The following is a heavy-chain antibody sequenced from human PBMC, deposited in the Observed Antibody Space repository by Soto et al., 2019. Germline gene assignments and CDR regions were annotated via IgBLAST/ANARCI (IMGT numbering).Heavy chain of an antibody. Sequence: SETLSLTCTVSGGSIISSSYYWGLIRQPPGKGLEWIGSIYYSGSTYYNPSLKSRVTISVDTSKNQFSLKLSSVTAADTAVYYCARLGTMVRGVIIDYWGQGTLVTVSS. D-gene: IGHD3-10*01. CDR3: ARLGTMVRGVIIDY. CDR2: IYYSGST. J-gene: IGHJ4*02. CDR1: GGSIISSSYY. V-gene: IGHV4-39*01.